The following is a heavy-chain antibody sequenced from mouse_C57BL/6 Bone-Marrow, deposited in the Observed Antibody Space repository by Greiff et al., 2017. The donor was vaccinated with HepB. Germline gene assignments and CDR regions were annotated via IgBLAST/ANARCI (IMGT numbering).Heavy chain of an antibody. Sequence: EVQLQQSGPELVKPGASVKMSCKASGYTFTYYNMHWVKQSHGKSLEWIGYINPNNGGTSYNQKFKGKATLTVNKSSSTAYMELRSLTSEDSAVYYCAMDGYYAMDYWGQGTSVTVSS. CDR3: AMDGYYAMDY. V-gene: IGHV1-22*01. CDR2: INPNNGGT. D-gene: IGHD2-3*01. J-gene: IGHJ4*01. CDR1: GYTFTYYN.